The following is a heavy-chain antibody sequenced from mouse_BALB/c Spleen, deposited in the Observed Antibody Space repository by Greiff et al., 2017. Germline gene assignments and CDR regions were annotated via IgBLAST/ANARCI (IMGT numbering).Heavy chain of an antibody. Sequence: QVTLKVSGPGILQPSQTLSLTCSFSGFSLSTSGMGVSWIRQPSGKGLEWLAHIYWDDDKRYNPSLKSRLTISKDTSSNQVFLKITSVDTADTATYYCARRGSGYYGSSPPWFAYWGQGTLVTVSA. J-gene: IGHJ3*01. V-gene: IGHV8-12*01. D-gene: IGHD1-1*01. CDR1: GFSLSTSGMG. CDR3: ARRGSGYYGSSPPWFAY. CDR2: IYWDDDK.